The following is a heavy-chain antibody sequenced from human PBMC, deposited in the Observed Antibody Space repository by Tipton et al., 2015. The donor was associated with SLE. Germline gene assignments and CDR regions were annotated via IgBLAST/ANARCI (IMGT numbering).Heavy chain of an antibody. D-gene: IGHD1-26*01. CDR2: ISYDGKYK. V-gene: IGHV3-30*04. Sequence: SLRLSCAASGFSFSKHAIDWVRQSPGKGLEWVATISYDGKYKEYAGSVKGRFTISRDDSKNTLYLQMNSLRAEDTAVYYCAKDVRSGSSTDWGQGTLVTVSS. CDR3: AKDVRSGSSTD. CDR1: GFSFSKHA. J-gene: IGHJ4*02.